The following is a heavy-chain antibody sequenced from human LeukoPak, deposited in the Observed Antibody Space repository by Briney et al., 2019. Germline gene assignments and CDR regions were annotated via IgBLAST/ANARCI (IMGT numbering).Heavy chain of an antibody. J-gene: IGHJ4*02. CDR2: ISGYNGNT. Sequence: ASVKVSCKASGYTFTSYGISWVRQAPGQGLEWMGWISGYNGNTNYAQNLQGRVTMTRDTSTSTAYMELRSLRSDDTAVYYCARDQGSGSYCPRFDYWGQGALVTVSS. CDR3: ARDQGSGSYCPRFDY. CDR1: GYTFTSYG. V-gene: IGHV1-18*01. D-gene: IGHD3-10*01.